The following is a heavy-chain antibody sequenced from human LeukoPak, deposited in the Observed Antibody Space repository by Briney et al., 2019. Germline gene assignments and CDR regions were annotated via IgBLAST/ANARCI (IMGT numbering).Heavy chain of an antibody. CDR3: ARGSEEYYFDY. V-gene: IGHV4-34*01. Sequence: SETLSLTCAVYGGSFSGYYWSWICQPPGKGLEWIGEINHSGSTNYNPSLKSRVTISVDTSKNQFSLKLSSVTAADTAVYYCARGSEEYYFDYWGQGTLVTVSS. CDR2: INHSGST. CDR1: GGSFSGYY. D-gene: IGHD1-14*01. J-gene: IGHJ4*02.